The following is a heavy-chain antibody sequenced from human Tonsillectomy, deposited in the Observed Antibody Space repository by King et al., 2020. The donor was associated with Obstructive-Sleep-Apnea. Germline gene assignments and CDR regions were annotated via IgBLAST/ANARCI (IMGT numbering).Heavy chain of an antibody. V-gene: IGHV4-59*01. J-gene: IGHJ3*02. CDR2: SYNSGTT. D-gene: IGHD3-22*01. Sequence: QLQESGPGLVKPSETLSLTCTVSGGFMSNYYWSWIRQPPGKGLEWIGFSYNSGTTNYNPSLRGRVAISVETSKNQFSLKLSSVTAADTAVYYWAREGYYDSSGYLWAFDIWGQGTMVTVSS. CDR3: AREGYYDSSGYLWAFDI. CDR1: GGFMSNYY.